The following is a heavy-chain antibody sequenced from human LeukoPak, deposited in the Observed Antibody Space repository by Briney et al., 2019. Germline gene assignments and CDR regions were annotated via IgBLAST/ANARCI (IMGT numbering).Heavy chain of an antibody. Sequence: GGSLRLSCAASGFTFSSYWMHWVRHVPGKGLVWVSHINNDGSSTSYADSVKGRFTISRDNSKNTLYLQMNSLRAEDTAVYYCARRAGAYSHPYDYWGQGTLVTVSS. CDR1: GFTFSSYW. CDR2: INNDGSST. J-gene: IGHJ4*02. CDR3: ARRAGAYSHPYDY. D-gene: IGHD4/OR15-4a*01. V-gene: IGHV3-74*01.